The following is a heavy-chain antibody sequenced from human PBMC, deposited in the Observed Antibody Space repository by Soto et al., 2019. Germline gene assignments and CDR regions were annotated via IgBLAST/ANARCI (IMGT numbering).Heavy chain of an antibody. Sequence: PSETLSLTCAVSGGSIRSYYWSWIRQPPGKGLEWIGYIYYSGSTNYNPSLKSRVTISVDTSKNQFSLKLTSVTAADTAVYDCARLPVDAFDIWGQGTMVTVSS. CDR2: IYYSGST. J-gene: IGHJ3*02. D-gene: IGHD4-4*01. V-gene: IGHV4-59*08. CDR3: ARLPVDAFDI. CDR1: GGSIRSYY.